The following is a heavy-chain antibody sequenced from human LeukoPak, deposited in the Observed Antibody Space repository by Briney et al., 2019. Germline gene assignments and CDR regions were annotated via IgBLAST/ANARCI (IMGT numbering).Heavy chain of an antibody. V-gene: IGHV4-59*12. J-gene: IGHJ6*03. D-gene: IGHD3-10*01. Sequence: GSLRLSCAASGFPFSSYAMRWIRQPAGKGLEWIGYIDDSGNTKYSPSLKNRVTMSVDTSKNQFSLKLSSVTAADTAVYYCARGPYYYGSRIYYYMDVWGKGTTVTISS. CDR2: IDDSGNT. CDR1: GFPFSSYA. CDR3: ARGPYYYGSRIYYYMDV.